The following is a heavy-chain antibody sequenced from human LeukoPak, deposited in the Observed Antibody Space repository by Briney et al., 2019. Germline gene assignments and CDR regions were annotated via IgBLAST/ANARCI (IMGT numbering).Heavy chain of an antibody. V-gene: IGHV3-30-3*01. Sequence: GGSLRLSCVASGFTFSSYAMYWVRQAPGKGLEWVAVVSYDGSETDYRDSVTGRFTISRDNSKNTLYLQMNSLRDEDTAMYYCGRDIGEFRRAFGSGSRYYYYYGMDVWGQGTTVTVPS. CDR2: VSYDGSET. J-gene: IGHJ6*02. CDR1: GFTFSSYA. D-gene: IGHD3-10*01. CDR3: GRDIGEFRRAFGSGSRYYYYYGMDV.